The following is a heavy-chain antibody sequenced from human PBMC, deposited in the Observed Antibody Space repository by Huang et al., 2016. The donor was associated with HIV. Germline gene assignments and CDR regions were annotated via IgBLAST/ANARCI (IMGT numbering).Heavy chain of an antibody. D-gene: IGHD2-2*01. V-gene: IGHV3-21*02. CDR3: ARVDAAANMMGVDL. CDR1: GFDFSDYG. J-gene: IGHJ4*02. CDR2: ISREGNYI. Sequence: EVRLVESGGGLVHPGGSVRLSCVVSGFDFSDYGMIGVRQNAGKGMEGVSSISREGNYIYYSDSVKGRFTIFRDNAKNSVSLQMNILGAEDTAVYFCARVDAAANMMGVDLWGRGSLVTVSS.